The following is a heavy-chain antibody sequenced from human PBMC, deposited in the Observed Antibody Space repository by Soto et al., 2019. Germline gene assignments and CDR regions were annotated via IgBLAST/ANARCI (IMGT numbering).Heavy chain of an antibody. CDR3: ARKVQGSTTSSEYWYFDL. CDR2: ISGGGDAT. D-gene: IGHD3-10*01. V-gene: IGHV3-23*01. CDR1: GFTFISYA. Sequence: EVQLLESGGGLVQPGGFLRLSCAASGFTFISYAMNWVRQAPGKGLQWGAAISGGGDATFYVDSVKGRFTISRDNSRNKVSLQMNSLGADDTAVYYCARKVQGSTTSSEYWYFDLWGRCTQVTVYS. J-gene: IGHJ2*01.